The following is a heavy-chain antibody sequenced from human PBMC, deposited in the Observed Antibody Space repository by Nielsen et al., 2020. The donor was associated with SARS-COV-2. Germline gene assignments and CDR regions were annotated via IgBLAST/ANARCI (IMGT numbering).Heavy chain of an antibody. J-gene: IGHJ4*02. CDR3: ARLLDSRVYPTLDY. CDR2: INAGNGNT. D-gene: IGHD3-22*01. V-gene: IGHV1-3*01. Sequence: ASVKVSCKASGNAFTSHPILWVRQAPGQRPEWMGWINAGNGNTKYSEKFQGRVTITRDTSASTIYMDLSSLRSDDTAVYYCARLLDSRVYPTLDYWGQGTLVTVSS. CDR1: GNAFTSHP.